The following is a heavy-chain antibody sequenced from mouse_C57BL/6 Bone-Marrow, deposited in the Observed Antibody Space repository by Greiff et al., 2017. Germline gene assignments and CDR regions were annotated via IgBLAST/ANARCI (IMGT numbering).Heavy chain of an antibody. CDR3: ARSGLRRGFAY. CDR1: GYSIPSGYY. J-gene: IGHJ3*01. D-gene: IGHD2-4*01. CDR2: ISYDGSN. V-gene: IGHV3-6*01. Sequence: EVKLVESGPGLVKPSQSLSLTCSVTGYSIPSGYYWNWIRQFPGNKLEWMGYISYDGSNNYNPSLKNRISITRDTSKNQFFLKLNSVTTEDTATYYCARSGLRRGFAYWGQGTLVTVSA.